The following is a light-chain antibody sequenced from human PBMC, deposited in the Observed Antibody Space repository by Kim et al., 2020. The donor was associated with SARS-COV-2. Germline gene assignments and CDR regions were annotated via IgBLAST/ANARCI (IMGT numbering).Light chain of an antibody. V-gene: IGLV3-1*01. Sequence: SYELTQPPSVSVSPGQTASITCSGYKLGDKYVSWYEQKPGQSPVVVLYQDNQRPSGIPVRFSGANSGNTATLTISGTQAMEEADYYCQAWDSSTHNYVFG. CDR1: KLGDKY. CDR2: QDN. J-gene: IGLJ1*01. CDR3: QAWDSSTHNYV.